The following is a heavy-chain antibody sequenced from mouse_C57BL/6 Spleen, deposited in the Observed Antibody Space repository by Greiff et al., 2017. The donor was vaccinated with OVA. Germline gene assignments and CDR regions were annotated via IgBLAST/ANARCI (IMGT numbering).Heavy chain of an antibody. Sequence: VQLQQPGAELVKPGASVKLSCKASGYTFTSYWMQWVKQRPGQGLEWIGEIDPSDSYTNYNQKFKGKATLTVDTSSSTAYMQLSRLTSEDSAVYYCARGYITTALDYWGQGTTLTVSS. J-gene: IGHJ2*01. D-gene: IGHD1-2*01. CDR1: GYTFTSYW. V-gene: IGHV1-50*01. CDR2: IDPSDSYT. CDR3: ARGYITTALDY.